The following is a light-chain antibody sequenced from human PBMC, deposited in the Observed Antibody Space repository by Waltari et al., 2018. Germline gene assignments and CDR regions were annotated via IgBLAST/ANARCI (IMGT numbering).Light chain of an antibody. CDR2: DVT. Sequence: QSALTQPRSVSGSPGQSVTISCTGTSSDIGAYDYVSWYQQHPGKPPKRIICDVTARPSGVPDRFSGSKSGNTASLTISGLQAEDEADYYCCSYAGSYTYVFGTGTKVTVL. V-gene: IGLV2-11*01. CDR1: SSDIGAYDY. J-gene: IGLJ1*01. CDR3: CSYAGSYTYV.